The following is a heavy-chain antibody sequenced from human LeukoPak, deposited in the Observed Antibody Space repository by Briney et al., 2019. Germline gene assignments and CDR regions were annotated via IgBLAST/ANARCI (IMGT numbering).Heavy chain of an antibody. V-gene: IGHV4-59*01. CDR3: AREGVPNWFGP. CDR1: GGSISSYY. Sequence: SETLSPTCTVSGGSISSYYWSWIRQPPGKGLEWIGYIYYSGSTNYNPSLKSRVTISVDTSKNQFSLKLSSVTAADTAVYYCAREGVPNWFGPWGQGTLVTVSS. D-gene: IGHD2-2*01. J-gene: IGHJ5*02. CDR2: IYYSGST.